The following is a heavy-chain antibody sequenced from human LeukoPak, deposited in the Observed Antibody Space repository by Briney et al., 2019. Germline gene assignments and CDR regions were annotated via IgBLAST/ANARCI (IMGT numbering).Heavy chain of an antibody. CDR2: TRNKANSYTT. Sequence: PGGSLRLSCAASGFTFSDHYMDWVRQAPGKGLEWVGRTRNKANSYTTEYAASVKGRFTISRDDSKNSLYLQMNSLKTEDTAVYYCARDHLRNGFDIWGQGTMVTVSS. CDR3: ARDHLRNGFDI. J-gene: IGHJ3*02. D-gene: IGHD4-11*01. V-gene: IGHV3-72*01. CDR1: GFTFSDHY.